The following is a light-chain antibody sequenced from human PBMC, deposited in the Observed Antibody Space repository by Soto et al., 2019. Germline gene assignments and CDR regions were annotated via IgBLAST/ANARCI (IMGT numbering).Light chain of an antibody. V-gene: IGKV3-11*01. CDR3: HRYDSWT. CDR1: QSVSSY. Sequence: EIVLTQSPATLSLSPGERATLSCRASQSVSSYLAWYQQNPGQAPSLLIYDASDRATGIPARFSGSGSGTDFTLTISRLEPEDFAEYYCHRYDSWTFGQGTKVDIK. CDR2: DAS. J-gene: IGKJ1*01.